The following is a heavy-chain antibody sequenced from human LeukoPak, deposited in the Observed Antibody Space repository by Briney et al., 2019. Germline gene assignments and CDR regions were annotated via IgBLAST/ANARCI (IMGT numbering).Heavy chain of an antibody. CDR2: FDPEDGET. J-gene: IGHJ6*03. D-gene: IGHD6-6*01. Sequence: ASVKVSCKVSGYTLTELSMHWARQAPGKGLEWMGGFDPEDGETIYAQKFQGRVTMTEDTSTDTAYMEPSSLRSEDTAVYYCATDDIAARYYMDVWGKGTTVTVSS. V-gene: IGHV1-24*01. CDR3: ATDDIAARYYMDV. CDR1: GYTLTELS.